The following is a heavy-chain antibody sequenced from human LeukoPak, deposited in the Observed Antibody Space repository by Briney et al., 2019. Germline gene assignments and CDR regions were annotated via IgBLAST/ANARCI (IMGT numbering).Heavy chain of an antibody. CDR2: ISYDGSNK. V-gene: IGHV3-30*18. J-gene: IGHJ4*02. CDR1: GFTFSSYG. Sequence: GGSLRLSCAASGFTFSSYGMHWVRQAPGKGLEWVAVISYDGSNKYYADSVKGRFTISRDNSKNTLYLQMNSLRAEDMAVYYCAKDREAWSSYYFDYWGQGTLVTVSS. D-gene: IGHD3-10*01. CDR3: AKDREAWSSYYFDY.